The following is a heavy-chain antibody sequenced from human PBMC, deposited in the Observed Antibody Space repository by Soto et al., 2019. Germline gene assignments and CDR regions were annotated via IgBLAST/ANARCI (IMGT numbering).Heavy chain of an antibody. J-gene: IGHJ5*02. CDR3: ARDIDDYGELPTSFDP. Sequence: PGGSLRLSCAASGFTFSSYSMNWVRQAPGKGLEWVSYISSSSSTIYYADSVKGRFTISRDNAKNSLYLQMNSLRAEDTAVYYCARDIDDYGELPTSFDPWGQGTLVTVSS. CDR1: GFTFSSYS. D-gene: IGHD4-17*01. CDR2: ISSSSSTI. V-gene: IGHV3-48*01.